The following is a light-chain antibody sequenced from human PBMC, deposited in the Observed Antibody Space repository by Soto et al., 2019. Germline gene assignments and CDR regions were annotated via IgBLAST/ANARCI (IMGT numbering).Light chain of an antibody. CDR2: DVT. CDR3: CAYAGSYVII. Sequence: QSALTQPRSVSGSPGQSVAISCTGTSSDVGAYNYVSWYQQHPGKAPKLMIYDVTKRPSGVPDRFSGPKSGNTASLTISGLQAEDEADYYCCAYAGSYVIIFGAGTKLTVL. V-gene: IGLV2-11*01. J-gene: IGLJ2*01. CDR1: SSDVGAYNY.